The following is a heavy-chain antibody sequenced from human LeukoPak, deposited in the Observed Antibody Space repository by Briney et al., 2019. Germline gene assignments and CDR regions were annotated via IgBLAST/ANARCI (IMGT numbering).Heavy chain of an antibody. CDR2: IIPIFGTA. J-gene: IGHJ6*02. Sequence: SVTVSCKASGGTFSSYAISWVRQAPGQGLEWMGGIIPIFGTANYAQKFQGRVTITADESTSTAYMELSSLRSEDTAVYYCASGATQKFYYYYGMDVWGQGTTVTVSS. CDR1: GGTFSSYA. V-gene: IGHV1-69*13. CDR3: ASGATQKFYYYYGMDV. D-gene: IGHD3-16*01.